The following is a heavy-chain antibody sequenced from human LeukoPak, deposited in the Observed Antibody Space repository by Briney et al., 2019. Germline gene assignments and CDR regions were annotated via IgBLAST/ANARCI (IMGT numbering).Heavy chain of an antibody. Sequence: PGGSLRLSCAASGFTFSSYEVNWIRQAPGKGLEWISYISNSGSTKYYADSVKGRFTISRDNAKNSVFLQMNSLRAEDTAVYYCAAVIDYWGQGTLVTVSS. CDR3: AAVIDY. CDR2: ISNSGSTK. J-gene: IGHJ4*02. V-gene: IGHV3-48*03. CDR1: GFTFSSYE.